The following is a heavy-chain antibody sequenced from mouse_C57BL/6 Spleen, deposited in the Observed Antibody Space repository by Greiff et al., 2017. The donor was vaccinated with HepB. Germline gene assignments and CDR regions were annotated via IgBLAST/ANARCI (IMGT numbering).Heavy chain of an antibody. CDR3: ARRIGGWLLPWYFDV. V-gene: IGHV1-50*01. CDR2: IDPSDSYT. Sequence: QVQLQQPGAELVKPGASVKLSCKASGYTFTSYWMQWVKQRPGQGLEWIGEIDPSDSYTNYNQKFKGKATLTVDTSSSTAYMQLSSLTSEDSAVYYCARRIGGWLLPWYFDVWGTGTTITVSS. CDR1: GYTFTSYW. D-gene: IGHD2-3*01. J-gene: IGHJ1*03.